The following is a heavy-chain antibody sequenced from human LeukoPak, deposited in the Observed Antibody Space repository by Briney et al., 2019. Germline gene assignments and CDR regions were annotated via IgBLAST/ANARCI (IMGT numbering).Heavy chain of an antibody. V-gene: IGHV4-39*01. D-gene: IGHD1-1*01. CDR3: ARVSGTGIHFFDY. CDR2: IYYSGST. CDR1: GGSITSYY. J-gene: IGHJ4*02. Sequence: SETLSLTCTVSGGSITSYYWSWIRQPPGKGLEWIGSIYYSGSTYYNPSLKSRVTISVDTSKNQFSLKLSSVTAADTAVYYCARVSGTGIHFFDYWDQGTLVTVSS.